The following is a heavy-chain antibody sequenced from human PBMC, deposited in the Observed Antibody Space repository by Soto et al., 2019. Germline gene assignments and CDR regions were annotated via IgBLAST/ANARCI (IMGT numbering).Heavy chain of an antibody. V-gene: IGHV3-7*03. D-gene: IGHD3-10*01. CDR3: ARDWGGLGY. CDR2: IIKDGSEK. Sequence: EVQLVESGGGLVQPGGSLRLSCAASGFTFSNYWMTWVRQAPGKGLEWVANIIKDGSEKCYVDSVKGRFTISRDNAKNSLYLEMNSLRVEDTAVYYCARDWGGLGYWGQGTLVPVSS. CDR1: GFTFSNYW. J-gene: IGHJ4*02.